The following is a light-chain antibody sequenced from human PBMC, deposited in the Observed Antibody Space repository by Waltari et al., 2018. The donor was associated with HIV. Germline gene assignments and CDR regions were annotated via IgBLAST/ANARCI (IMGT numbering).Light chain of an antibody. CDR2: WAS. CDR3: QQYYSSPT. V-gene: IGKV4-1*01. CDR1: QSLLFRSDNKNY. J-gene: IGKJ1*01. Sequence: DIVMTQSPDSLAVSLGERTTINCKSSQSLLFRSDNKNYLTWYQQKPGQPPKLLIYWASTRESGVPDQFSGSGSGTDFTLTISSLQAEDVAVYYCQQYYSSPTFGQGTKVEIK.